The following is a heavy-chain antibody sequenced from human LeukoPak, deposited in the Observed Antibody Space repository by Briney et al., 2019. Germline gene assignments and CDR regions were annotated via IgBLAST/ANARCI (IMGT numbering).Heavy chain of an antibody. J-gene: IGHJ4*02. CDR1: GGSISSSNW. V-gene: IGHV4-4*02. Sequence: SETLSLTCAVFGGSISSSNWWSWVRQPPGKGLEWIGEIYHSGSTNYNPSLKSRVTISVDTSKNQFSLKLSSVTAADTAVYYCARRTTVTPEGFDYWGQGTLVTVSS. D-gene: IGHD4-17*01. CDR3: ARRTTVTPEGFDY. CDR2: IYHSGST.